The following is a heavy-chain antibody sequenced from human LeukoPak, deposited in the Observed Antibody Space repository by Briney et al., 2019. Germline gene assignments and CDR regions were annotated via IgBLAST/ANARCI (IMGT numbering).Heavy chain of an antibody. V-gene: IGHV5-51*01. CDR1: GYSFTSYW. J-gene: IGHJ5*02. CDR3: ARLTIAAAGANWFDP. Sequence: GESLKISCKGSGYSFTSYWIGWVRQMPGKGLEWMGIVYPGDSDTRYSPSFQGQVTISADKSISTAYLQWSSLKASDTAMYYCARLTIAAAGANWFDPWGRGTLVTVSS. CDR2: VYPGDSDT. D-gene: IGHD6-13*01.